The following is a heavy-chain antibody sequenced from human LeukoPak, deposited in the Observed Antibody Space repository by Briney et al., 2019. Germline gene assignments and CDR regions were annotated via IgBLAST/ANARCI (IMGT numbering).Heavy chain of an antibody. D-gene: IGHD5-24*01. J-gene: IGHJ4*02. CDR3: ARDPEGRDGFY. CDR1: GFTFSDFG. CDR2: IWYDGSNE. V-gene: IGHV3-33*01. Sequence: GGSLRLSCAASGFTFSDFGMHWVRQAPGKGLEWVAVIWYDGSNEYYADSVKGRFTISRDNFKNTLYLQMNSLSAEDTAVYYCARDPEGRDGFYWGQGTLVTVSS.